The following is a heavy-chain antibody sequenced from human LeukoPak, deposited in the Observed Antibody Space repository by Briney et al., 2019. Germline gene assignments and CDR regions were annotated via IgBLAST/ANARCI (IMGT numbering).Heavy chain of an antibody. CDR2: IYYSGSA. CDR1: GGSISSSSYY. V-gene: IGHV4-39*01. D-gene: IGHD3-10*01. CDR3: ARQGSYYYGSGTYYNGHFYY. J-gene: IGHJ4*02. Sequence: SETLSLTCTVSGGSISSSSYYWGWIRQPPGKGLEWIGCIYYSGSAFYNPSLKSRVTISVDTAKNQFSLKLTSVTAADTAVYYCARQGSYYYGSGTYYNGHFYYWAQGTLVTVSS.